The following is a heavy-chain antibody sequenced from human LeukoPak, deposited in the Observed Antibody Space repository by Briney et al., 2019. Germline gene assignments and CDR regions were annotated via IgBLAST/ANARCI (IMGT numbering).Heavy chain of an antibody. CDR1: GFTFSSYA. J-gene: IGHJ4*02. V-gene: IGHV3-30-3*01. CDR3: ARGDGCDY. Sequence: PGGSLRLSCAASGFTFSSYAMHWVRQAPGKGPEWVAVISYDGSNKYYADSVKGRFTISRDNSKNTLYLQMNSLRAEDTAVYYCARGDGCDYWGQGTLVTVSS. D-gene: IGHD3-10*01. CDR2: ISYDGSNK.